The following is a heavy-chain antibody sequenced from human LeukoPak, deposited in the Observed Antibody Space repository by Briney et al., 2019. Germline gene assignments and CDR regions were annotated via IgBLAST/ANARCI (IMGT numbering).Heavy chain of an antibody. CDR3: AELGITMIGGV. D-gene: IGHD3-10*02. CDR2: INGSGGST. J-gene: IGHJ6*04. V-gene: IGHV3-23*01. CDR1: GFTFSSYA. Sequence: GGSLRLSCAASGFTFSSYAMNWVRQAPGKGLDWVSGINGSGGSTYYADSVKGRFTISRDNAKNSLYLQMNSLRAEDTAVYYCAELGITMIGGVWGKGTTVTISS.